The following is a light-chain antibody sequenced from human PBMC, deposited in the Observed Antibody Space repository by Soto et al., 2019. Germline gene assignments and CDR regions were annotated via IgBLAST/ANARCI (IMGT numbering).Light chain of an antibody. CDR2: GAS. Sequence: EIVMTQSPATLSVSPGERGTLSCRASQRVNSNLAWYQQKPGQAPRLLIDGASTRATGIPARFSGSGSGTEFTLTISSLQSEDFAVYYCQQYNNWPYTFGQGTKLEIK. CDR3: QQYNNWPYT. CDR1: QRVNSN. V-gene: IGKV3D-15*01. J-gene: IGKJ2*01.